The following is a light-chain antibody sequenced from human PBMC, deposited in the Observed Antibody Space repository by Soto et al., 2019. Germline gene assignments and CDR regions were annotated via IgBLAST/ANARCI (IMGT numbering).Light chain of an antibody. Sequence: QSALTQPPSASGSPGQSITISCTGTSSDVGGYNYVSWYQHHPGKAPKLMIYDVSNRPSGVSNRFSGSKSGNTASLIISWLQADDEAYYYCSSYTSSSTLSTDVFGAGTKLTVL. V-gene: IGLV2-14*03. CDR2: DVS. CDR1: SSDVGGYNY. J-gene: IGLJ1*01. CDR3: SSYTSSSTLSTDV.